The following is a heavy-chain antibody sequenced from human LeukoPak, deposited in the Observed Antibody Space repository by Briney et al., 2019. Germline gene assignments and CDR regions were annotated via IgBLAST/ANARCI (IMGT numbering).Heavy chain of an antibody. J-gene: IGHJ6*02. CDR1: GGTFSSHS. CDR3: ARKPVLMVYAIPYYYYGMDV. Sequence: SVKVSCKASGGTFSSHSFNWVRQAPGQGLEWMGGIIPIFGTANYAQKFQGRVTITADESTSTAYMELSSLRSEDTAVYYCARKPVLMVYAIPYYYYGMDVWGQGTTVTVSS. V-gene: IGHV1-69*13. CDR2: IIPIFGTA. D-gene: IGHD2-8*01.